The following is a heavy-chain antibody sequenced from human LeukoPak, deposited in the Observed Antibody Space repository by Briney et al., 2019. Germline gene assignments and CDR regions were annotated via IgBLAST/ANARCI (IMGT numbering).Heavy chain of an antibody. V-gene: IGHV4-39*07. J-gene: IGHJ4*02. CDR2: IYYSGST. CDR3: ASLRPGIAYGYYFDY. Sequence: SETLSLTCTVSGGSISSSSYCWGWIRQPPGKGLEWIGTIYYSGSTYYNPSLKSRVTISVDTSKNQFSLKLSSVTAADTAVYYCASLRPGIAYGYYFDYWGQGTLVTVSS. CDR1: GGSISSSSYC. D-gene: IGHD6-13*01.